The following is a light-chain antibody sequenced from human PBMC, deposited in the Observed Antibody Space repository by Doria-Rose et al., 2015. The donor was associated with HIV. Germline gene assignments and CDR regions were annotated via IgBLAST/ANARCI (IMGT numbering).Light chain of an antibody. CDR3: HQYGTSWT. Sequence: TQSPGTLSLPPGERATLSCRASQSFSSTYLAWYQQKPGQAPSLLIYDGSTRATGIPDRLSASGSGTDFTLTINRLEPEDFALYYCHQYGTSWTFGQGTKVEI. J-gene: IGKJ1*01. CDR1: QSFSSTY. CDR2: DGS. V-gene: IGKV3-20*01.